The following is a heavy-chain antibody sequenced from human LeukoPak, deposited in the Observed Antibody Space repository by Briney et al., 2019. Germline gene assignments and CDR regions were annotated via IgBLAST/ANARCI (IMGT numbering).Heavy chain of an antibody. V-gene: IGHV3-23*01. J-gene: IGHJ3*02. CDR1: GFTFSSYA. D-gene: IGHD3-9*01. Sequence: GGSLRLSCAASGFTFSSYAMSWVRQAPGKGLEWVSAISGSGGSTYYADSVKGRFTISRGNSKNTLYLQMNSLRAEDTAVYYCAKDGTYYYILYAFDIWGQGTMVTVSS. CDR2: ISGSGGST. CDR3: AKDGTYYYILYAFDI.